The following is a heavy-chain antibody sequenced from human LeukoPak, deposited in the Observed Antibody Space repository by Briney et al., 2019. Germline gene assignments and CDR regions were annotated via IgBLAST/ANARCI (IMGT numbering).Heavy chain of an antibody. J-gene: IGHJ4*02. CDR2: ISTYNGDT. D-gene: IGHD6-19*01. CDR3: ARDPSNTSGWYIYFDF. CDR1: GYSFTHYA. Sequence: ASVKVSCKTSGYSFTHYAISWVRQAPGQGLEWMGWISTYNGDTKYAQKLQGRFTMTSDTSTSTAYMELRSLTSDDTAVYYCARDPSNTSGWYIYFDFWGQGTLVTVSP. V-gene: IGHV1-18*01.